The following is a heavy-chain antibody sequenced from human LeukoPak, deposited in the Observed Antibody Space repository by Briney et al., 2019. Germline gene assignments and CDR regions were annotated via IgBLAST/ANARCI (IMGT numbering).Heavy chain of an antibody. CDR3: ASSIAAASDLDY. Sequence: SETLSLTCAVYGGSFSGYYWSWIRQPPGKGLEWIGEISHSGSTNYNPSLKSRVTISVDTSKNQFSLKLSSVTAADTAVYYCASSIAAASDLDYWGQGTLVTVSS. V-gene: IGHV4-34*01. D-gene: IGHD6-13*01. CDR1: GGSFSGYY. J-gene: IGHJ4*02. CDR2: ISHSGST.